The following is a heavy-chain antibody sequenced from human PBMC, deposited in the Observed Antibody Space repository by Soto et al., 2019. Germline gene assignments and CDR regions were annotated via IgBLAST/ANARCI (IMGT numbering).Heavy chain of an antibody. CDR2: IIPILGIA. CDR1: GGTFSSYT. V-gene: IGHV1-69*02. Sequence: QVQLVQSGAEVKKPGSSVKVSCKASGGTFSSYTISWVRQAPGQGLEWMGRIIPILGIANYAQKFQGRVTITADKSTSTAYMELSSLRSEDTAVYYCARNYGDQGGFDPWGPGTLVTVSS. J-gene: IGHJ2*01. CDR3: ARNYGDQGGFDP. D-gene: IGHD4-17*01.